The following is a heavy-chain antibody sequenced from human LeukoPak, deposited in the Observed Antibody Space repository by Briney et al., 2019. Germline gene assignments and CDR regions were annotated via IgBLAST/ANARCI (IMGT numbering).Heavy chain of an antibody. Sequence: SGGSLRLSCAASGFTVSSNYMSWVRQAPGKGLKWVSAISGSGGSTYYADSVKGRFTISRDNSKNTLYLQMNSLRAEDTAVYYCATSTMERESAFDYWGQGTLVTVSS. CDR2: ISGSGGST. J-gene: IGHJ4*02. CDR3: ATSTMERESAFDY. V-gene: IGHV3-23*01. D-gene: IGHD2-2*01. CDR1: GFTVSSNY.